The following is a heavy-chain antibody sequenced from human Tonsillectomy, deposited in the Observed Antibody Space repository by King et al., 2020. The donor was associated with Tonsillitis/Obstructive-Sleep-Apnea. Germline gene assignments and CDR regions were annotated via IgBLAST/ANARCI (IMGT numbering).Heavy chain of an antibody. D-gene: IGHD3-3*01. CDR2: INHSGST. Sequence: VQLQQWGAGLLKPSETLSLTCAVYVGSFSGYYWSWIRQPPGKGLEWIGEINHSGSTNYNPSLKSRVTISVDTSKNQFSLNLSSMTAADTAVYYCARFEGSGFWSGYRFDYWGQGTLVTVSS. J-gene: IGHJ4*02. CDR1: VGSFSGYY. CDR3: ARFEGSGFWSGYRFDY. V-gene: IGHV4-34*01.